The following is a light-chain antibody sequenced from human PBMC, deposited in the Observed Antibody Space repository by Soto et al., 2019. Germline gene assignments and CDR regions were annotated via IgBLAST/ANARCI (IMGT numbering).Light chain of an antibody. J-gene: IGKJ5*01. CDR1: QSISIY. CDR3: QQVYTSPQIT. V-gene: IGKV1-39*01. Sequence: MSMSPSSLSVSIGDRVTITCRASQSISIYLNWYQLKPGKAPNLLMYGASYLKSGVPTRFSGSGSGTDFTLTISSLQPEDFAIYDCQQVYTSPQITFGQVTRPEVK. CDR2: GAS.